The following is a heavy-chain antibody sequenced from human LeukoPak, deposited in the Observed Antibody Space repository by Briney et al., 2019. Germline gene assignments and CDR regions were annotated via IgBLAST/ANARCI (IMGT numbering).Heavy chain of an antibody. Sequence: GESLKIPCRGSGYSFTTYWIGWVRQMPGKGLEWMGIIYPDDSDTRYTPSFQGQVTMSADKSINTAYLQWSSLKASDTAMYYCARRQGCSSTSCPPDYWGQGTLVTVSP. CDR3: ARRQGCSSTSCPPDY. D-gene: IGHD2-2*01. V-gene: IGHV5-51*01. J-gene: IGHJ4*02. CDR1: GYSFTTYW. CDR2: IYPDDSDT.